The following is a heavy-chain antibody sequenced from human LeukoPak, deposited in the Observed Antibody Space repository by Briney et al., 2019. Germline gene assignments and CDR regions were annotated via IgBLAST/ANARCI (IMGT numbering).Heavy chain of an antibody. CDR3: ARGSSVRDWFDL. D-gene: IGHD1-1*01. CDR1: GYTFTGYF. Sequence: ASVKVSCKASGYTFTGYFMNWGRQAPGQGLEWGGEGNTNSGGANYAQRFHSRVTMSRDTSISTDYMELSSLISDATAVYYCARGSSVRDWFDLWGQGNLVTVSS. J-gene: IGHJ5*02. V-gene: IGHV1-2*02. CDR2: GNTNSGGA.